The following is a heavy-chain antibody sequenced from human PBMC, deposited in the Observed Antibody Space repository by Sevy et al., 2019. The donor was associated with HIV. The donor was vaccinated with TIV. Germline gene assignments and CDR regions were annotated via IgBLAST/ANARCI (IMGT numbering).Heavy chain of an antibody. CDR1: GFTFDDYA. V-gene: IGHV3-9*03. CDR2: ISWNSGSI. CDR3: AKGGYYYDSEDAFDI. J-gene: IGHJ3*02. Sequence: GGSLRLSCAASGFTFDDYAMHWVRQAPGKGLEWVSGISWNSGSIGYADSVKGRFTISRDNAKNSLYLQMNSLRAEDMALYYCAKGGYYYDSEDAFDIWCQGTMVTVSS. D-gene: IGHD3-22*01.